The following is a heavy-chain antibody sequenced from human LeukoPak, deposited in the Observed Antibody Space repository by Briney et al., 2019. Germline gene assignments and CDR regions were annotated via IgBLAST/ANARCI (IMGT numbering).Heavy chain of an antibody. Sequence: GGSLRLSCAASGFAFNSYVIHWVRQAPGKGLEWVAIIWFDGSHEDYVDSVRGRLTISRDNSRNTMYLQMNSLRVEDTALYFCAKEVAFGAGAYDVWGQGTRVTVSS. D-gene: IGHD3-10*01. V-gene: IGHV3-33*06. CDR3: AKEVAFGAGAYDV. CDR2: IWFDGSHE. J-gene: IGHJ3*01. CDR1: GFAFNSYV.